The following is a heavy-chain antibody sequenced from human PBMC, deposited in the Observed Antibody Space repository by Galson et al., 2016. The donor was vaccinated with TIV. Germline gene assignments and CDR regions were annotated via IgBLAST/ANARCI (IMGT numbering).Heavy chain of an antibody. CDR3: ARVYGVIYDWFDP. CDR1: GYSFSSYA. D-gene: IGHD3-3*01. J-gene: IGHJ5*01. Sequence: SVKVSCKASGYSFSSYAMHWVRQAPGQGLEWMGQIDAGHGITNYSQKFQGRITINRDTSANTGYLELSSLRSEDTAVYYCARVYGVIYDWFDPWGQGTTVTVSS. V-gene: IGHV1-3*01. CDR2: IDAGHGIT.